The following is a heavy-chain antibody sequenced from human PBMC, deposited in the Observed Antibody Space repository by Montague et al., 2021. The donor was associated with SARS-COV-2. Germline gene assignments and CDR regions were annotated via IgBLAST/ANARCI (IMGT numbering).Heavy chain of an antibody. CDR3: AKDQIVVVVAALFDP. J-gene: IGHJ5*02. CDR1: GFTFSSYA. Sequence: SLRLSCAASGFTFSSYAMSWVRQAPGKGLEWVSAISGSGGSTYYADSVKGRFTISRDNSKNTLYLQMNSLRDEDTAVYYCAKDQIVVVVAALFDPWGQETLVTVSS. D-gene: IGHD2-15*01. CDR2: ISGSGGST. V-gene: IGHV3-23*01.